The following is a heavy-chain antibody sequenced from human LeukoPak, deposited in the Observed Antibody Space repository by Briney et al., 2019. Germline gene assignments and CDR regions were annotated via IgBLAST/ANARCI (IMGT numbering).Heavy chain of an antibody. Sequence: ASVKVSCKASGYTFTGYYMHWVRQAPGQGLEWMGWINPNSGGTNYAQKFQGRVTMTRDTSISTAYMELSRLRSDDTPVYYCARDSTSSGLFFDYWGQGTLVTV. CDR3: ARDSTSSGLFFDY. J-gene: IGHJ4*02. V-gene: IGHV1-2*02. CDR1: GYTFTGYY. CDR2: INPNSGGT. D-gene: IGHD6-6*01.